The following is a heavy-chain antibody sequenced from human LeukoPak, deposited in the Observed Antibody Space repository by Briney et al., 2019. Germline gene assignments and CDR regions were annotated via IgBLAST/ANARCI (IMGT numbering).Heavy chain of an antibody. CDR3: AKDQKLIVVVPAAKTYGMDV. D-gene: IGHD2-2*01. Sequence: PGASLRLSCAASGFTFSSYDMSWVRQAPGKGLEWVSAISGSGGSTYYADSVKGRFTISRDNSKNTLYLQMNSLRAEDTAVYYCAKDQKLIVVVPAAKTYGMDVWGQGTTVTVSS. CDR2: ISGSGGST. V-gene: IGHV3-23*01. J-gene: IGHJ6*02. CDR1: GFTFSSYD.